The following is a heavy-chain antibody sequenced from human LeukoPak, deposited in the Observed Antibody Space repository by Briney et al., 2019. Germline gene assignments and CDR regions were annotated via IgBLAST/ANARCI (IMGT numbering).Heavy chain of an antibody. Sequence: GGSLRLSCAASGFTFSSYAMSWVRQAPGKGLEWVSGITASGTSTYYADSVKGRFTISRDNSKNTLYLQMNSLRAEDTAVYYCAKGPRRYCTGGSCHSGWYFDYWGQGTLVTVSS. D-gene: IGHD2-15*01. V-gene: IGHV3-23*01. CDR2: ITASGTST. CDR3: AKGPRRYCTGGSCHSGWYFDY. CDR1: GFTFSSYA. J-gene: IGHJ4*02.